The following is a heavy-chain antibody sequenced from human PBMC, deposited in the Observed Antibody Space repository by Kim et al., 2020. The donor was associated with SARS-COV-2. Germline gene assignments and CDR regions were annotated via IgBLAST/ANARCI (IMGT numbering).Heavy chain of an antibody. Sequence: GGSLRLSCAASGFRFSDCHIHWVRQAPGKGLEWVAVIWNDGNRIYYADSVKGRFTVSRDDSRNTVWLQMGSLRAEDTTVYYCARDPRDGYYFFDHWGQGT. V-gene: IGHV3-33*01. CDR2: IWNDGNRI. CDR1: GFRFSDCH. J-gene: IGHJ4*02. CDR3: ARDPRDGYYFFDH. D-gene: IGHD5-12*01.